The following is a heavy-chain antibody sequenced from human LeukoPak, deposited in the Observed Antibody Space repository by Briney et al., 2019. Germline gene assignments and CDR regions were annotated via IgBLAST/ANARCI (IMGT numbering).Heavy chain of an antibody. CDR1: GFTFSSYS. CDR3: ASRRRGYDYVWGSYRLDY. CDR2: ISSSSSYI. V-gene: IGHV3-21*01. D-gene: IGHD3-16*02. J-gene: IGHJ4*02. Sequence: PGGSLRLSCAASGFTFSSYSMNWVRQAPGKGLEWVSSISSSSSYIYYADSVKGRFTISRDNAKNSLYLQMNSLRAEDTAVYYCASRRRGYDYVWGSYRLDYWGQGTLVTVSS.